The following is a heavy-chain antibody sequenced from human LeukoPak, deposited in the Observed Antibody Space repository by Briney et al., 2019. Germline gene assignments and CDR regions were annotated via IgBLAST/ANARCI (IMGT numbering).Heavy chain of an antibody. D-gene: IGHD5-12*01. J-gene: IGHJ4*02. V-gene: IGHV3-74*01. CDR2: INNDGVGT. Sequence: GSLRPSCATPGFTLSSYLMHWVRQIPGKGLELPSRINNDGVGTSYADSVKGRFTISRDNAKNTLYLRMNSLRAEDTAIYYCARKPLSGGYGGTIDYWGQGTLVTVSS. CDR3: ARKPLSGGYGGTIDY. CDR1: GFTLSSYL.